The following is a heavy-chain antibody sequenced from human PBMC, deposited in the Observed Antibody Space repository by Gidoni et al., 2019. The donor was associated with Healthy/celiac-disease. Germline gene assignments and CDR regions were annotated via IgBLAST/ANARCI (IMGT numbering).Heavy chain of an antibody. CDR1: GGTFSSYT. CDR2: IIPILGIA. V-gene: IGHV1-69*02. CDR3: AGTPKSREYGDYEFWWFDP. D-gene: IGHD4-17*01. Sequence: QVQLVQSGAAVKKPGSSLKVSCKASGGTFSSYTISWVRQAPGQGLEWMGRIIPILGIANYAQKFQGRVTITADKSTSTAYMELSSLRSEDTAVYYCAGTPKSREYGDYEFWWFDPWGQGTLVTVSS. J-gene: IGHJ5*02.